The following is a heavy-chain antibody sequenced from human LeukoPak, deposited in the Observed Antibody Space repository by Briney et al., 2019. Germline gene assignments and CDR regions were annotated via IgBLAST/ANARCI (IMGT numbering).Heavy chain of an antibody. CDR2: VSGNGAYT. D-gene: IGHD2-2*01. CDR3: AKDLFCTSTSCSNWFDP. Sequence: GGSLRLSCAASGFIFNIYAMSWVRQPPGKGLEWVSPVSGNGAYTYHADSVKGRFTISRDNSKDTLYLQMHSLRVEDTAIYYCAKDLFCTSTSCSNWFDPWGQGTLVTVSS. CDR1: GFIFNIYA. J-gene: IGHJ5*02. V-gene: IGHV3-23*01.